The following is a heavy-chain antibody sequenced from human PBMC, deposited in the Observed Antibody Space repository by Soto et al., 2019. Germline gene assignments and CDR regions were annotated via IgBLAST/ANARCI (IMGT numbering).Heavy chain of an antibody. Sequence: QVQLVESGGGVVQPGRSLRLSCAVSGFTVSTYGMHWVRQAPGKGLEWVAVISRDGGTKYYADSVKGRFTISRDNSRKTLLLEMNSLIGDDMAVYYCTGEVASGYWGQGTLVTFSS. CDR2: ISRDGGTK. V-gene: IGHV3-30*03. CDR1: GFTVSTYG. D-gene: IGHD2-8*02. J-gene: IGHJ4*02. CDR3: TGEVASGY.